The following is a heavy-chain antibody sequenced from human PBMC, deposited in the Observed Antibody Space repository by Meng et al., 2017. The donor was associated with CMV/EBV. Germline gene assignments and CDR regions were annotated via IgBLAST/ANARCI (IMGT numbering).Heavy chain of an antibody. J-gene: IGHJ4*02. V-gene: IGHV3-21*01. CDR2: ISSSSSYI. CDR3: AREGHDFWSGVFDY. Sequence: GGSLRLSCAASGFTFSSYSMNWVRQAPGKGLEWVSSISSSSSYIYYADSVKGRFTISRDNAKNSLYLQMNSLRAEDTAVYYCAREGHDFWSGVFDYWGQGTLVTVSS. D-gene: IGHD3-3*01. CDR1: GFTFSSYS.